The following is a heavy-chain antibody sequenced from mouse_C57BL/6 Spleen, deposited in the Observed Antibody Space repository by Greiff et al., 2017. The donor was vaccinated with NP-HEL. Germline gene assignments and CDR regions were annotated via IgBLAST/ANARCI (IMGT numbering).Heavy chain of an antibody. J-gene: IGHJ4*01. D-gene: IGHD1-1*01. V-gene: IGHV2-3*01. CDR1: GFSLTSYG. Sequence: VMLVESGPGLVAPSQSLSITCTVSGFSLTSYGVSWVRQPPGKGLEWLGVIWGDGSTNYHSALISRLSISKDNSKSQVFLKLNSLQTDDTATYYCAKSLIYYYGSSYFFYAMDYWGQGTSVTVSS. CDR3: AKSLIYYYGSSYFFYAMDY. CDR2: IWGDGST.